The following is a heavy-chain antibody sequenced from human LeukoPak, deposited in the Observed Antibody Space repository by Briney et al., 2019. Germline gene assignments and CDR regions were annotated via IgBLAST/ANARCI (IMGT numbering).Heavy chain of an antibody. V-gene: IGHV3-15*07. D-gene: IGHD3-22*01. CDR1: GFTFSNAW. CDR3: ATDSIRGYYDSSGYYPEGDY. CDR2: IKSKTDGGTT. J-gene: IGHJ4*02. Sequence: GGSLRLSCAAPGFTFSNAWMNWVRQAPGKGLEWVGRIKSKTDGGTTDYAAPVKGRFTISRDDSKNTLYLQMNSLKTEDTAVCYCATDSIRGYYDSSGYYPEGDYWGQGTLVTVSS.